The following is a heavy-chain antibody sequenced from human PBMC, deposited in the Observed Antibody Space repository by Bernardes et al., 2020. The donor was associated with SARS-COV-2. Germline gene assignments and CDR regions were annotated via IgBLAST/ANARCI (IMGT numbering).Heavy chain of an antibody. V-gene: IGHV3-66*02. CDR2: IYSYGTT. Sequence: GGSLRLSCAASGFIVSNKYMTWVRQAPGKGLEWVSVIYSYGTTFYADSVKGRFTISRDNSKNTLYLQMNSLRTEDTAVYYCAKPQRSGSYYDNGDFDYWGQGTLVTVSS. D-gene: IGHD3-10*01. CDR1: GFIVSNKY. J-gene: IGHJ4*02. CDR3: AKPQRSGSYYDNGDFDY.